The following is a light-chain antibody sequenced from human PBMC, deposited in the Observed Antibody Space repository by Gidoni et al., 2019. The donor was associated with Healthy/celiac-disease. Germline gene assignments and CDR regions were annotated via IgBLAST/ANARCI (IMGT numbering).Light chain of an antibody. CDR2: DAS. J-gene: IGKJ1*01. CDR1: QSVSSY. V-gene: IGKV3-11*01. CDR3: QQRSNWLWT. Sequence: EIVLTQSPPTLSLSPGERATLSCRASQSVSSYIAWYQQKPRQAPRLLIYDASNRATGIPARFSGRGSGTDFTLNISSPEPEEFAVYYCQQRSNWLWTFGQGTKVEIK.